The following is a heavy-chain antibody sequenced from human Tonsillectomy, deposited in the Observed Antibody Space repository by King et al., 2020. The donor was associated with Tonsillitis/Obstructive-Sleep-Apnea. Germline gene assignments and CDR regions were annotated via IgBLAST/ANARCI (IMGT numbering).Heavy chain of an antibody. D-gene: IGHD6-19*01. CDR2: IYHSGST. CDR1: GGSISSSNW. V-gene: IGHV4-4*02. J-gene: IGHJ3*02. CDR3: ANVYSSGWYEGDAFDI. Sequence: QLQESGPGLVKPSGTLSLTCAVSGGSISSSNWWSWVRQPPGKGLEWIGEIYHSGSTNYNPSLKSRATISIDKSKNQFSLKLSSVTAADTAVYYCANVYSSGWYEGDAFDIWGQGTMVTVSS.